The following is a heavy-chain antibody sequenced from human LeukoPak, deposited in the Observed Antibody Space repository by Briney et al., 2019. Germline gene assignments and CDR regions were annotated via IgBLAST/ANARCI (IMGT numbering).Heavy chain of an antibody. Sequence: SQTLSLTCVISRDNVSSNSAAWNWIRQSPSRGLEWLGRTYYRSKWYNDRAPSVKSRIIITPDTSKNHFSLQLNSVTPEDSAVYYCGRQEIEVDDAFDIWGQGTMVTVSS. CDR3: GRQEIEVDDAFDI. D-gene: IGHD3-22*01. J-gene: IGHJ3*02. CDR2: TYYRSKWYN. CDR1: RDNVSSNSAA. V-gene: IGHV6-1*01.